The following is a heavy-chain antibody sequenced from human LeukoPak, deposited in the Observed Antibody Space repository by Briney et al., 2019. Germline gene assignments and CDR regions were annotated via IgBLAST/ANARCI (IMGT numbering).Heavy chain of an antibody. Sequence: ASVKVSCKASGYTFTTYDMTWVRQATGQGLEWMGWINPNSGGTNYAQKFQGRVTMTRDTSVSTAYMELSRLRSDDTAVYYCATEGITMIVGETAPFDYWGQGTLVTVSS. D-gene: IGHD3-22*01. CDR1: GYTFTTYD. J-gene: IGHJ4*02. CDR3: ATEGITMIVGETAPFDY. V-gene: IGHV1-2*02. CDR2: INPNSGGT.